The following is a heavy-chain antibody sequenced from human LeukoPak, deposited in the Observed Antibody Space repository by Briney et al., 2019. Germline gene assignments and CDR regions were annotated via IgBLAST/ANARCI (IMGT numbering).Heavy chain of an antibody. CDR1: GGSISSYY. Sequence: SETLSLTCTASGGSISSYYWSWIRQPPGKGLEWIGYIYYSGSTNYNPSLKSRVTISVDTSKNQFSLKLSSVTAADTAVYYCARAGGWYCSSTSCYGVPYYFDYWGQGTLVTVSS. D-gene: IGHD2-2*01. J-gene: IGHJ4*02. CDR3: ARAGGWYCSSTSCYGVPYYFDY. CDR2: IYYSGST. V-gene: IGHV4-59*01.